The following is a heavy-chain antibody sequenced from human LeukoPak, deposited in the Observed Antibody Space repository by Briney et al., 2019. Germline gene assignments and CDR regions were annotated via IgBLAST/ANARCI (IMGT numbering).Heavy chain of an antibody. CDR1: GGSISSYY. Sequence: SETLSLTCTVSGGSISSYYWNWIRQPPGKGLEWIGYIYYSGSTNYNPSLKSRVTISLDTSKNQFSLKLSSVTTADTAVYYCARGGHSSGWDKDNFDYWGQGTLVTVSS. CDR3: ARGGHSSGWDKDNFDY. V-gene: IGHV4-59*01. J-gene: IGHJ4*02. D-gene: IGHD6-19*01. CDR2: IYYSGST.